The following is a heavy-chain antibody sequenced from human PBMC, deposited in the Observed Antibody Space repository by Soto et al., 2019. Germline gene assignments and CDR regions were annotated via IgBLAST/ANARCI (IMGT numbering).Heavy chain of an antibody. J-gene: IGHJ6*02. CDR2: INSDGSST. V-gene: IGHV3-74*01. D-gene: IGHD6-19*01. CDR1: GFTFSSYW. Sequence: GGSLRLSCAASGFTFSSYWMHWVRQAPGKGLVWVSRINSDGSSTSYADSVKGRFTISRDNAKNTLYLQMNSLRAEDTAVYYCKSVAGPGGGMDVWGQGTTVTVSS. CDR3: KSVAGPGGGMDV.